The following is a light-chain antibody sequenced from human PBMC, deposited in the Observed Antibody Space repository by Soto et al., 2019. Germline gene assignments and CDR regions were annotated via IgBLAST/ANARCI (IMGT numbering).Light chain of an antibody. J-gene: IGKJ1*01. V-gene: IGKV1-5*01. CDR3: LQDYNYRT. CDR1: QSISSW. Sequence: DIQMTQSPSTLSSSVGDRVSITCRASQSISSWLAWYQQKPGTDPQILIYDASSLESGVQSRFSGSGSGTEFTLTISSLQPEDFATYYCLQDYNYRTFGQGTKVDIK. CDR2: DAS.